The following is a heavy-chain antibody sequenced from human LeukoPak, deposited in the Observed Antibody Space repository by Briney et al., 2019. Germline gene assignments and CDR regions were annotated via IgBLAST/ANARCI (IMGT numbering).Heavy chain of an antibody. CDR2: ISGSGGST. D-gene: IGHD3-10*01. Sequence: GGSLRLSCAASGFTFSSYAMSWVSQAPGKGLGWDTVISGSGGSTYYADSVKGRFTIAGDNSKNTLYLQVNSLCADDTAVYYCAKDLVVRGGSPIWFDPWGQGTLVTVSS. V-gene: IGHV3-23*01. CDR1: GFTFSSYA. J-gene: IGHJ5*02. CDR3: AKDLVVRGGSPIWFDP.